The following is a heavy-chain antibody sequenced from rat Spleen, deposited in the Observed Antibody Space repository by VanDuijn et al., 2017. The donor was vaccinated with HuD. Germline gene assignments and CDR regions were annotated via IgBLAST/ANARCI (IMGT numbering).Heavy chain of an antibody. J-gene: IGHJ4*01. Sequence: EVQLQESGPGLVKPSQSLSLTCSVTGYSITSNYWGWIRKFPGNKMEWMAYISYSGSTGFNPSLKSRISITRDTSRNQFFLQLNSVTTEDTATYYCARRVAARDYVMDAWGQGASVTVSS. CDR1: GYSITSNY. CDR2: ISYSGST. CDR3: ARRVAARDYVMDA. D-gene: IGHD1-2*01. V-gene: IGHV3-1*01.